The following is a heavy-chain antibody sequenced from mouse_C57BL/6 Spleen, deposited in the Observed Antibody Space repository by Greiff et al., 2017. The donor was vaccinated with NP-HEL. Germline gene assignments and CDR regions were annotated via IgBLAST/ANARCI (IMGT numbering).Heavy chain of an antibody. D-gene: IGHD1-1*01. V-gene: IGHV3-6*01. CDR2: ISYDGSN. Sequence: VQLKESGPGLVKPSQSLSLTCSVTGYSITSGYYWNWIRQFPGNKLEWMGYISYDGSNNYKQNLKKRISITRDTSKNQFFLKVNSVTTEDTATYYCARYGGGPDYWGQGTTLTVSS. CDR1: GYSITSGYY. J-gene: IGHJ2*01. CDR3: ARYGGGPDY.